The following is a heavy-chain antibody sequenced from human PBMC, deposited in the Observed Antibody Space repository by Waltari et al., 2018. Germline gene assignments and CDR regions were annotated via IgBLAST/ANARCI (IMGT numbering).Heavy chain of an antibody. Sequence: QFRLVQSEPALKRPGASVRISCKVSAPGPPYPINWVRQAPGQGPVWVGSIDPTTGHPTYARDFAGRFALSTDASVATSYLVISDLQTADTALYYCVRTWGYSGYVFWGQGTLITVSS. V-gene: IGHV7-4-1*02. J-gene: IGHJ4*02. CDR3: VRTWGYSGYVF. CDR2: IDPTTGHP. D-gene: IGHD6-25*01. CDR1: APGPPYP.